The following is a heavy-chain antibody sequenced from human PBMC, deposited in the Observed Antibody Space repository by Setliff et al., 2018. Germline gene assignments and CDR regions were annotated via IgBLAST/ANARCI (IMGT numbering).Heavy chain of an antibody. J-gene: IGHJ5*02. V-gene: IGHV1-8*02. CDR2: MNPNSGNT. CDR1: EYTFISYD. CDR3: ARGRYSSGWPNNWFDP. D-gene: IGHD6-19*01. Sequence: GASVKVSCKASEYTFISYDINWVRQATGRGLEWMGWMNPNSGNTGYAQKFQGRVTMTRNTSTSTAYMELSSLRSEDTAVYYCARGRYSSGWPNNWFDPWGQGTLVTASS.